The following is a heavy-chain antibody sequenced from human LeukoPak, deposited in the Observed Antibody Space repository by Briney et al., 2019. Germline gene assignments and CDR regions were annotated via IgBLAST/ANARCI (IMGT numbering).Heavy chain of an antibody. V-gene: IGHV3-15*01. CDR2: IKSKAVGGTT. CDR1: GFTFSNAW. Sequence: GGSLRLSCAASGFTFSNAWMSWVRQAPGKGLEWVGRIKSKAVGGTTDYAAPVKGRFTISRDDSKNTLYLQMNSLKTEDTAVYYCTRDGEFFDYWGQGTLVTVSS. J-gene: IGHJ4*02. D-gene: IGHD3-10*01. CDR3: TRDGEFFDY.